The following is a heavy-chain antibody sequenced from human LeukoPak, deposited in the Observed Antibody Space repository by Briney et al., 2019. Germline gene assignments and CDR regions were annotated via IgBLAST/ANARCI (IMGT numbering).Heavy chain of an antibody. J-gene: IGHJ5*02. V-gene: IGHV4-61*08. Sequence: PSETLSLTCTVSGGSISSGGYYWSWIRQPPGKGLEWIGYIYYSGSTNYNPSLKSRVTISVDTSKNQFSVKLTSVTAADTAVYYCARAGSDSSGWSYWFDPWGQGTLVTVSS. CDR1: GGSISSGGYY. D-gene: IGHD6-19*01. CDR3: ARAGSDSSGWSYWFDP. CDR2: IYYSGST.